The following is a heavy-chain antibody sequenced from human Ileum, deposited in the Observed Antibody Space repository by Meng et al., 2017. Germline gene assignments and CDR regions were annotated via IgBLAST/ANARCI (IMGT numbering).Heavy chain of an antibody. CDR1: GGSVSTGSHY. CDR3: ATDSGGSFDH. V-gene: IGHV4-61*01. CDR2: IYYTGNI. J-gene: IGHJ4*02. D-gene: IGHD2-15*01. Sequence: ESLRLSCTVSGGSVSTGSHYWTWIRQPPGKGLEWIGYIYYTGNINYNPSLKSRVTISVDTSNNQFSLKLSSVTAADTAVYYCATDSGGSFDHWGQGTLVTVSS.